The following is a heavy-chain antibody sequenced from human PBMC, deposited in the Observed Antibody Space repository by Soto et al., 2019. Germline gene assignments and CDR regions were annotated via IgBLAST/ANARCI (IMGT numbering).Heavy chain of an antibody. V-gene: IGHV3-48*03. Sequence: TGGSLRLSCAASGFTFSSYEMNWVRQAPGKGLEWVSYISSSGSTIYYADSVKGRFTISRDNAKNSLYLQTNSLRAEDTAVYYCARDSGPSTRYYYYGMDVWGQGTTVTVSS. D-gene: IGHD3-10*01. CDR2: ISSSGSTI. CDR1: GFTFSSYE. J-gene: IGHJ6*02. CDR3: ARDSGPSTRYYYYGMDV.